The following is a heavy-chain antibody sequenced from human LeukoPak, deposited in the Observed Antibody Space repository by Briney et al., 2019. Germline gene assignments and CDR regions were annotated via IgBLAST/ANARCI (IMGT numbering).Heavy chain of an antibody. J-gene: IGHJ4*02. V-gene: IGHV3-9*01. CDR3: AKVEYSSSWYGVGSLDY. CDR1: GFTFDDYA. Sequence: GGSLRLSCAASGFTFDDYAMHWVRQAPGKGLEWVSGISWNSGGIGYADSVKGRFTISRDNSKNTLYLEMNSLRPEDTAVYYCAKVEYSSSWYGVGSLDYWGQGTLVTVSA. D-gene: IGHD6-13*01. CDR2: ISWNSGGI.